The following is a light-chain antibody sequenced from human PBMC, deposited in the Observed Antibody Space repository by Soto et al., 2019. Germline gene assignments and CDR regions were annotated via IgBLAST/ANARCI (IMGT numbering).Light chain of an antibody. CDR2: DAS. CDR3: QQRSNRLPIT. V-gene: IGKV3-11*01. Sequence: ETVLTQSPVTLSLSPGERATLSFRASQSVGSYLAWYQQKPGQAPRLLIYDASSRAPGVPARFSGSGSGTDFTLTISSLEPEDFAVYYCQQRSNRLPITFGQGTRLEIK. J-gene: IGKJ5*01. CDR1: QSVGSY.